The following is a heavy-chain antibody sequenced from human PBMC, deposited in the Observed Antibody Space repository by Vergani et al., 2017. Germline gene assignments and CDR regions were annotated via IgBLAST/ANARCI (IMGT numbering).Heavy chain of an antibody. CDR2: IYHSGST. CDR3: AGTHYYDSSGYIDY. CDR1: GYSISSGYY. Sequence: QVQLQESGPGLVKPSETLSLTCAVSGYSISSGYYWGWIRQPPGKGLEWIGSIYHSGSTYYNPSLKSRVTISVDTSKNQFSLKLSSVTAADTAVYYCAGTHYYDSSGYIDYWGQGTLVTVSS. J-gene: IGHJ4*02. V-gene: IGHV4-38-2*01. D-gene: IGHD3-22*01.